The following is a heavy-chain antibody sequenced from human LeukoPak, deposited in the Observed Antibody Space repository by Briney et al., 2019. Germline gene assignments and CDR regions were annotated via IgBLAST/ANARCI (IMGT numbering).Heavy chain of an antibody. CDR3: ARAVERLGELSFPDY. J-gene: IGHJ4*02. CDR2: ISSSSSYI. CDR1: GFTFSGYS. V-gene: IGHV3-21*01. D-gene: IGHD3-16*02. Sequence: GGSLRLSCAASGFTFSGYSMNWVRQAPGKGLEWVSSISSSSSYIYYADSVKGRFTISRDNAKNSLYLQMNSLRAEDTAVYYCARAVERLGELSFPDYWGQGTLVTVSS.